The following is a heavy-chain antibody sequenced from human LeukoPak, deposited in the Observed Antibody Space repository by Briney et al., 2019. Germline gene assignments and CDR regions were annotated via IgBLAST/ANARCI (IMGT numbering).Heavy chain of an antibody. CDR2: IKQDGSEK. D-gene: IGHD3-3*01. CDR1: GFTFSSYW. Sequence: GSLRLSCAASGFTFSSYWMSWVRQAPGKGLEWVANIKQDGSEKYYVDSVKGRFTISRDNAKNSLYLQMNSLRAEDTAVYYCARDPLTILPPRYMDVWGKGTTVTVSS. J-gene: IGHJ6*03. CDR3: ARDPLTILPPRYMDV. V-gene: IGHV3-7*01.